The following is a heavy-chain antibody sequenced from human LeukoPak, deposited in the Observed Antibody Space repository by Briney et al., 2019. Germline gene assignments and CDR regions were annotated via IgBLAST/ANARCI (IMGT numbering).Heavy chain of an antibody. D-gene: IGHD6-19*01. J-gene: IGHJ6*02. V-gene: IGHV4-39*01. CDR1: GGSISSSSYY. CDR3: ARRGVAGVYYYYYYGMDV. Sequence: PSETLSLTCTVSGGSISSSSYYWGWIRQPPGKGLEWIGSIYYSGSTYYNPSLKSRVTISVDTSKNQFSLKLSSVTAADTAVYYCARRGVAGVYYYYYYGMDVWGQGTTVTVSS. CDR2: IYYSGST.